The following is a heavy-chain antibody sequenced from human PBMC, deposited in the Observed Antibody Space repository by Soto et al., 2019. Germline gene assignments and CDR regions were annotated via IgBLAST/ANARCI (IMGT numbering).Heavy chain of an antibody. CDR1: GFTFSSYG. Sequence: VQLVESGGGVVQPGRSLRLSCAASGFTFSSYGMHWVRQAPGKGLEWVAVISYDGSNKYYADSVKGRFTISRDNSQNTLDLQVNSLRGEDAAVYYCAKDLGSSSCVYCMDGWGQGNTVTVCS. V-gene: IGHV3-30*18. D-gene: IGHD6-13*01. CDR2: ISYDGSNK. CDR3: AKDLGSSSCVYCMDG. J-gene: IGHJ6*02.